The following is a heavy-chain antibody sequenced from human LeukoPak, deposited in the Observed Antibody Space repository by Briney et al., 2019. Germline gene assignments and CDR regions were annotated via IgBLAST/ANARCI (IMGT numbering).Heavy chain of an antibody. CDR3: ARDSPHYGSGRVFDY. CDR2: IYSGGST. CDR1: GFTVSSNY. V-gene: IGHV3-66*01. D-gene: IGHD3-10*01. Sequence: GGSLRLSCAASGFTVSSNYMSWVRQAPGKGLEWVSVIYSGGSTYYADSVKGRFTISRDSSKNTLYLQMNSLRAEDTAVYYCARDSPHYGSGRVFDYWGQGTLVTVSS. J-gene: IGHJ4*02.